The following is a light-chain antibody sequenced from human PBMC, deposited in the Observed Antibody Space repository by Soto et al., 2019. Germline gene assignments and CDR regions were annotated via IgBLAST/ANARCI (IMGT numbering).Light chain of an antibody. V-gene: IGKV3-20*01. Sequence: EIVLTQSPGTLSLSPGERATLSCRASQSVSSSYLAWYQQKPGQAPRLLIYGASSRATGIPDRFSGSGSGTDFTLTISRLEPEDFAVYYCQQYGSSAPWTFGQGTTVEIK. CDR1: QSVSSSY. CDR2: GAS. CDR3: QQYGSSAPWT. J-gene: IGKJ1*01.